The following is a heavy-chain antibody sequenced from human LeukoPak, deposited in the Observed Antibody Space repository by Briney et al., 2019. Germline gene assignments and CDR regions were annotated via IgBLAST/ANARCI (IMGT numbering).Heavy chain of an antibody. CDR3: ARESRASRIQYGYYYMDV. J-gene: IGHJ6*03. Sequence: GGSLRLSCAASGFTFSSYAMHWVRQAPGKGLEWVAVILYDGSNKYYADSVKGRFTISRDNSKNTLYLQMNSLRAEDTAVYYCARESRASRIQYGYYYMDVWGKGTTVTISS. V-gene: IGHV3-30*04. CDR2: ILYDGSNK. D-gene: IGHD3-10*01. CDR1: GFTFSSYA.